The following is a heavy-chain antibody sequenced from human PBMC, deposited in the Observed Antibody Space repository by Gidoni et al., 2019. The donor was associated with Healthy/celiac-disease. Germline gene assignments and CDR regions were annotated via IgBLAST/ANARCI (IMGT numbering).Heavy chain of an antibody. CDR1: GFTFSRYS. CDR2: ISSSSSYI. CDR3: ARDRRGANY. Sequence: EVQLVESGGGLVKPGGSLRLSCDTYGFTFSRYSMNWVRQAPGKGLEWVSSISSSSSYIYYADSVKGRFTISRDNAKNSLYLQMNSLRAEDTAVYYCARDRRGANYWGQGTLVTVSS. J-gene: IGHJ4*02. V-gene: IGHV3-21*01.